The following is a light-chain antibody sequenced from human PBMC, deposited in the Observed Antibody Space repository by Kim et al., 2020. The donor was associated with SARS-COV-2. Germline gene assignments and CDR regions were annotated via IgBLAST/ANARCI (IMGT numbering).Light chain of an antibody. V-gene: IGLV3-19*01. Sequence: GQTVMISCQGDSLRSYYASGDQQKPGQAPVLVIYGKNNRPSGIPDRFACSSSGNTASLTITGAQAEDEAEYYCNSRDSSGNHRGVFGGGTKLTVL. J-gene: IGLJ3*02. CDR2: GKN. CDR1: SLRSYY. CDR3: NSRDSSGNHRGV.